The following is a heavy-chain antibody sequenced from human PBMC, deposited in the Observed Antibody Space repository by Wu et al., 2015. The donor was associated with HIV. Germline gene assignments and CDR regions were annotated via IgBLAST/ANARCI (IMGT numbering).Heavy chain of an antibody. CDR2: IIPLFDVV. D-gene: IGHD4-17*01. Sequence: QVQLVQSGAEVKKPGSSVKVSCKASGVTLSSFAFTWVRQAPGQGLEWMGGIIPLFDVVQYAQKFRDRVTITTDKSTSSAYMELSSLRSEDTAIYYCARGVLDDYLDYDFDYWGQGTLVTVSS. V-gene: IGHV1-69*05. J-gene: IGHJ4*02. CDR1: GVTLSSFA. CDR3: ARGVLDDYLDYDFDY.